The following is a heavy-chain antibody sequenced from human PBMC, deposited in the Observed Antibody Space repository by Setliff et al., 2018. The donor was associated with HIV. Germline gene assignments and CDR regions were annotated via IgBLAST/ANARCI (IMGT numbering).Heavy chain of an antibody. CDR1: GGSISSYY. V-gene: IGHV4-4*09. J-gene: IGHJ4*02. CDR2: IYTSGST. Sequence: KASETLSLTCTVSGGSISSYYWSWIRQPPGKGLEWIGYIYTSGSTNYNPSLKSRVTISVDTSKNQFSLKLSSVTAADTAVYYCARGLSFYDPGGFDYWGQGTLVTV. D-gene: IGHD3-22*01. CDR3: ARGLSFYDPGGFDY.